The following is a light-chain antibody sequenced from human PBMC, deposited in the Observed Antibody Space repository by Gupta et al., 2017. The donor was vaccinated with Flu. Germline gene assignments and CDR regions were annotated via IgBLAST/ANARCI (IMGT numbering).Light chain of an antibody. J-gene: IGKJ1*01. CDR2: WAS. CDR3: QQYYSTPQT. CDR1: QCVLYSSNNKNY. V-gene: IGKV4-1*01. Sequence: NCKSSQCVLYSSNNKNYLAWYQQKPGQPPKLLIYWASTRESGVPDRFSGSGSGTDFTLTISSLQAEDVAVYYCQQYYSTPQTFGQGTKVEIK.